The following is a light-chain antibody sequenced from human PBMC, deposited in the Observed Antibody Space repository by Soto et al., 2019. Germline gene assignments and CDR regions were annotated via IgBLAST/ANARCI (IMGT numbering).Light chain of an antibody. Sequence: DIQMTQSPSSLSASVGDRVTITCLASQSISSYLNWYQQKPGKAPKLLIYAASSLQSGVPSRFSGSGSGTDFTLTISSLQPEDFATYYCQQSYSNTQTFGQGTKVDIK. J-gene: IGKJ1*01. CDR1: QSISSY. CDR3: QQSYSNTQT. CDR2: AAS. V-gene: IGKV1-39*01.